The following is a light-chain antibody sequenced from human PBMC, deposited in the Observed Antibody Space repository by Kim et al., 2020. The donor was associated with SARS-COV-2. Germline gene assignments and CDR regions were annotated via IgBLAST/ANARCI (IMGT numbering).Light chain of an antibody. CDR3: QQYSSYRIS. V-gene: IGKV1-5*03. Sequence: ASVGDRVTITCRASQSIGSSLAWYQQKPAKAPKILIYKASTLQGGVPSRFSGSGSGTDFSLTISSLQPDDFATYYCQQYSSYRISFGQGTRLEIK. J-gene: IGKJ5*01. CDR1: QSIGSS. CDR2: KAS.